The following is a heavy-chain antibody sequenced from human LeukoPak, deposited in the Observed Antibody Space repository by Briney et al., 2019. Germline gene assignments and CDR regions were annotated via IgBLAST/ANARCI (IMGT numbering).Heavy chain of an antibody. J-gene: IGHJ6*03. CDR1: GYTFTSYD. Sequence: ASVKVSCKASGYTFTSYDINWVRQATGQGLEWMGWMNPNSGNTGYAQKFQGRVTMTRNTSISTAYMGLSSLRSEDTAVYYCARFVSELHFYYYYYMDVWGKGTTVTVSS. D-gene: IGHD1-26*01. CDR2: MNPNSGNT. CDR3: ARFVSELHFYYYYYMDV. V-gene: IGHV1-8*01.